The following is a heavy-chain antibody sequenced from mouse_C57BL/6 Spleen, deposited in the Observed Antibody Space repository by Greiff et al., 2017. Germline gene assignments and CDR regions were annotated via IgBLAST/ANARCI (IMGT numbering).Heavy chain of an antibody. CDR2: IYPGSGST. J-gene: IGHJ3*01. CDR3: AREVTTEFAY. V-gene: IGHV1-55*01. CDR1: GYTFTSYW. Sequence: VQLQQPGAELVKPGASVKMSCKASGYTFTSYWITWVKQRPGQGLEWIGDIYPGSGSTNYNEKFKSKATLTVDTSSSTAYMQLSSLTSEYSAVYYCAREVTTEFAYWGQVTLVTVSA. D-gene: IGHD2-2*01.